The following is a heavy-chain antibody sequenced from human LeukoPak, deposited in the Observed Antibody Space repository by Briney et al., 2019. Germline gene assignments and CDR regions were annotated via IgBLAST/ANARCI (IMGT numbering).Heavy chain of an antibody. D-gene: IGHD1-26*01. Sequence: ASVKVSCKAFGYSFISYGTTWVRQAPGQGLEWMGWISAYNGNTNYAQKVQGRVTMTTDTSTSTAYMKVRSLRSDDTAVYYCARDRGRYYYYGLDVWGKGTTVTVSS. J-gene: IGHJ6*04. CDR1: GYSFISYG. CDR3: ARDRGRYYYYGLDV. CDR2: ISAYNGNT. V-gene: IGHV1-18*01.